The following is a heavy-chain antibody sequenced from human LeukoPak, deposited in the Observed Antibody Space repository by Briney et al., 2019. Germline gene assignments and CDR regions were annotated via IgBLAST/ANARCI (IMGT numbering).Heavy chain of an antibody. CDR3: ARARDSSGYGSQADYFDY. J-gene: IGHJ4*02. Sequence: KPSETLSLTCGVSGGSISSGGYSWSWVRQPPGRGLKWIGYIHYSRSTNYNPSLKSRVTISVDTSKNQCSLKLSSVTAADTAVYYCARARDSSGYGSQADYFDYWGQGTLVTVSS. CDR1: GGSISSGGYS. CDR2: IHYSRST. V-gene: IGHV4-61*08. D-gene: IGHD3-22*01.